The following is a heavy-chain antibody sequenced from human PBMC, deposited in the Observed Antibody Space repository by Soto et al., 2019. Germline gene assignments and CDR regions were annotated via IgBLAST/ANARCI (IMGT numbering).Heavy chain of an antibody. CDR1: GGSISSYY. D-gene: IGHD3-9*01. CDR2: IYYSGRT. V-gene: IGHV4-59*01. CDR3: ARAGKVYFAWLSDYYYYGMDV. J-gene: IGHJ6*02. Sequence: ETLSLTCTVSGGSISSYYWSWIRQPPGKGLEWIGYIYYSGRTNYNPSLKSRVTISVDTSKNQFSLKLSSVTAADTAVYYCARAGKVYFAWLSDYYYYGMDVWGQGTTVTVSS.